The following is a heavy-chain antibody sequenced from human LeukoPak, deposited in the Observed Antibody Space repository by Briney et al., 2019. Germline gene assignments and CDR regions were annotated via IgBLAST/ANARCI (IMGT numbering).Heavy chain of an antibody. V-gene: IGHV1-18*04. D-gene: IGHD2-15*01. CDR1: GYTFTGYY. CDR3: AKDVDCSGGSCYSNWFDP. Sequence: ASVKVSCKASGYTFTGYYMHWVRQAPGQGLEWMGWISAYNGNTNYAQKLQGRVTMTTDTSTSTAYMELRSLRSDDTAVYYCAKDVDCSGGSCYSNWFDPWGQGTLVTVSS. CDR2: ISAYNGNT. J-gene: IGHJ5*02.